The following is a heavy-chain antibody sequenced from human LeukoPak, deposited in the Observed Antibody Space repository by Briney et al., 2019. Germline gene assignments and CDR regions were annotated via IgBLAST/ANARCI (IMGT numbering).Heavy chain of an antibody. CDR3: ARDLSVVPAAISYYYYGMDV. V-gene: IGHV1-69*04. J-gene: IGHJ6*02. D-gene: IGHD2-2*01. CDR1: GGTFSSYA. Sequence: SVKVSCKASGGTFSSYAISWVRQAPGQGLEWMGRIIPILGIANYAQKFQGRVTITADKSTSTAYMELSSLRSEDTAVYYCARDLSVVPAAISYYYYGMDVWGQGTTVTVSS. CDR2: IIPILGIA.